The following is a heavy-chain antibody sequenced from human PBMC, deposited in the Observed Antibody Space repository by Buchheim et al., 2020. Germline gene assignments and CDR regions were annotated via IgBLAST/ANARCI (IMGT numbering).Heavy chain of an antibody. J-gene: IGHJ6*02. CDR2: IWYDGSNK. D-gene: IGHD6-6*01. Sequence: QVQLVESGGGVVQPGRSLRLSCAASGFTFSSYGMHWVRQAPGKGLEWVAVIWYDGSNKYYADSVKGRFTISRDNSKKTLSLQMNSLRAEDTAVYYCARRGSSSSGDYYYYYGMDVWGQGTT. CDR3: ARRGSSSSGDYYYYYGMDV. CDR1: GFTFSSYG. V-gene: IGHV3-33*01.